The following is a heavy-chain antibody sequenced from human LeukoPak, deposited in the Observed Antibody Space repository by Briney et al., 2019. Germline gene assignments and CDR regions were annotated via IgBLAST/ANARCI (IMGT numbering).Heavy chain of an antibody. CDR3: SRIDRGGYNFPFYFDY. CDR2: FDPDDGEM. CDR1: GSSLAELS. V-gene: IGHV1-24*01. Sequence: ASVKVSCKVSGSSLAELSIHWVRQAPGKGLEWMGGFDPDDGEMVYAQKFQGRVTMTEDTSADIVYLEASSLKSEDTAVYYCSRIDRGGYNFPFYFDYWGQGTLVTVSS. D-gene: IGHD5-24*01. J-gene: IGHJ4*02.